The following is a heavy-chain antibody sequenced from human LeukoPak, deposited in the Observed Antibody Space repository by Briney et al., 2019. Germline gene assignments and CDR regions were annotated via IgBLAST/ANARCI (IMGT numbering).Heavy chain of an antibody. J-gene: IGHJ4*02. D-gene: IGHD3-16*02. CDR1: GGSFSGYY. CDR3: ARGGGPYDYVWGSYRYHYYFDY. Sequence: SQTLSLTCAVYGGSFSGYYWSWIRQPPGKGLEWVGEINHSGSTNYNPSLKRRVTISVDTSKNKFSLKLSSVTAADTAVYYCARGGGPYDYVWGSYRYHYYFDYWGQGTLVTVSS. V-gene: IGHV4-34*01. CDR2: INHSGST.